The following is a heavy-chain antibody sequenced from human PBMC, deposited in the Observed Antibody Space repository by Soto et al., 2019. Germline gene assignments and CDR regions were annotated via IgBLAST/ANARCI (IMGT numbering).Heavy chain of an antibody. D-gene: IGHD4-17*01. Sequence: SETLSLTCAVSGGSISSGGYSWNWIRQPPGKGLEWIGNIYHSGSTYYNPSLKSRVTISVDRSKNQFSLKLSSVTAADTAVYYCARAHYGDYGYGMDVWGQGTTVTVSS. CDR2: IYHSGST. CDR3: ARAHYGDYGYGMDV. J-gene: IGHJ6*02. V-gene: IGHV4-30-2*01. CDR1: GGSISSGGYS.